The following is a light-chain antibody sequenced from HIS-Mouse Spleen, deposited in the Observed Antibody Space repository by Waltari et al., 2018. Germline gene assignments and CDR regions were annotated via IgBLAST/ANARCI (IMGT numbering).Light chain of an antibody. Sequence: QSALTQPRSVSGSPGQSVTISCTGTSSDVGGYNYVSWYQQHPGKAPKLMIYDVSKRPSGGPDRFSGSKSGNTASLTISGLQAEDEADYYCCSYAGWVFGGGTKLTVL. V-gene: IGLV2-11*01. CDR3: CSYAGWV. J-gene: IGLJ3*02. CDR1: SSDVGGYNY. CDR2: DVS.